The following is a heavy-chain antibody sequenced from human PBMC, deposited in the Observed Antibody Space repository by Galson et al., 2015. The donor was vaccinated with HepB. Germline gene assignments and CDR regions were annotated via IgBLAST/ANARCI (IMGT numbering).Heavy chain of an antibody. CDR3: AKMSVGCFDY. V-gene: IGHV5-10-1*01. J-gene: IGHJ4*02. CDR2: IDPSDSYT. D-gene: IGHD1-26*01. Sequence: QSGAEVKKPGESLRISCKGSGYSFINHWISWVRQMPGKGLEWMGRIDPSDSYTNYSPSFQGHVTFSADKSTSTAYLQWSSLKASDTAMYYCAKMSVGCFDYWGQGTLVTVAS. CDR1: GYSFINHW.